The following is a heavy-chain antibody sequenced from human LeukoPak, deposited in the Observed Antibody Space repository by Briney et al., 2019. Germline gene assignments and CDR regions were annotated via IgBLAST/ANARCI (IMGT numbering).Heavy chain of an antibody. D-gene: IGHD5-18*01. CDR3: ASWLYSYGHFDY. J-gene: IGHJ4*02. CDR2: ISSSGSTI. V-gene: IGHV3-11*04. CDR1: GFTFSDYY. Sequence: GGSLRLSCAASGFTFSDYYMSWIRQAPGKGLEWVSYISSSGSTIYYADSVKGRFTISRDNAKNSLYLQMNSLRAEDSAVYYCASWLYSYGHFDYWGQGTLVTVSS.